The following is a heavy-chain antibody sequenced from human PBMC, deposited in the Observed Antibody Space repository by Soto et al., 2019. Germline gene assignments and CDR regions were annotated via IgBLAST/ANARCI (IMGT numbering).Heavy chain of an antibody. D-gene: IGHD6-13*01. J-gene: IGHJ4*02. CDR3: ARGRPFIAAPYYFAY. CDR2: INHSGST. V-gene: IGHV4-34*01. Sequence: SETLSLTCAVYGGSFSGYYWIWIRQPPGKGLEWIGEINHSGSTNYNPSLKSRVTISVDTSKNQFSLKLSSVTAADTAVYYCARGRPFIAAPYYFAYWGQGTLVTVSS. CDR1: GGSFSGYY.